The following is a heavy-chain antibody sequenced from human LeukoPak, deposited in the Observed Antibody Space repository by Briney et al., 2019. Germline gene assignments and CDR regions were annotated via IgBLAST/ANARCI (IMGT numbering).Heavy chain of an antibody. CDR3: ARGVYGDFYFDF. J-gene: IGHJ4*02. CDR1: GYTFTAYA. D-gene: IGHD4-17*01. V-gene: IGHV1-3*01. CDR2: INAGTGNT. Sequence: ASVKVSCKASGYTFTAYAMHWVRQAPGQRPEWMGWINAGTGNTRYSQKFQGRVTITRDTSASTAYMELSSLKSEDTAVYYCARGVYGDFYFDFWGQGTLVTVSS.